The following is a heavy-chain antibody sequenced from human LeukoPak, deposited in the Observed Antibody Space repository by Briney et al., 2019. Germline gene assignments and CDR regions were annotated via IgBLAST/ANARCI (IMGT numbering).Heavy chain of an antibody. D-gene: IGHD2/OR15-2a*01. V-gene: IGHV3-15*01. CDR1: GFSFMNAW. CDR2: IKSNADGGTP. J-gene: IGHJ4*02. CDR3: ITFYHEYSPY. Sequence: GGSLRLPCAASGFSFMNAWMIWVRQAPGKGLEWVGRIKSNADGGTPDYAAPARGRFTISRDDSKNTLYLQMNSLKTEDPAVYYCITFYHEYSPYWGRGTLLTVSS.